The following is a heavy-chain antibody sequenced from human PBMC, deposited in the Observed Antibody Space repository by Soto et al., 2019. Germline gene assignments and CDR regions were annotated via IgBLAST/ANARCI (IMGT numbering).Heavy chain of an antibody. J-gene: IGHJ6*02. D-gene: IGHD6-13*01. V-gene: IGHV1-46*01. Sequence: ASVKVSCKASGYTFTSYYMHWVRQAPGQGLEWMGIINPSGGSTSYAQKFQGRVTMTRDTSTSTVYMELSSLRSEDTAVYYCAREWYSSSWTYYYYYGMDVWGQGTTVTVSS. CDR2: INPSGGST. CDR1: GYTFTSYY. CDR3: AREWYSSSWTYYYYYGMDV.